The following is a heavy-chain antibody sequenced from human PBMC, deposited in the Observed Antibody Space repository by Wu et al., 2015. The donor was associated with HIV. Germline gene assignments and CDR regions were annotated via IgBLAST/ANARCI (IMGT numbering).Heavy chain of an antibody. CDR2: INPSGGGT. V-gene: IGHV1-46*01. D-gene: IGHD1-26*01. J-gene: IGHJ1*01. CDR3: ARGIGYSGSYYFAEYFQH. CDR1: GYTFTTYY. Sequence: QVQLVQSGAEVKKPGASVKVSCEASGYTFTTYYMHWVRQAPGQGLEWMALINPSGGGTTYAQKFQGRVTLTRDTSTNTVYMELSSLRSDDTATYYCARGIGYSGSYYFAEYFQHWGQGTLVTVSS.